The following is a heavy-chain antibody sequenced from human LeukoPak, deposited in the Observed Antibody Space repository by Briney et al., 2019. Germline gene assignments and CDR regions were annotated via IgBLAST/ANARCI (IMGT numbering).Heavy chain of an antibody. CDR1: GFTFSGNG. CDR3: AKDYYAYYYMDV. J-gene: IGHJ6*03. CDR2: IRDEGSNK. Sequence: GGSLRLSCAASGFTFSGNGMHWVRQAPGKGLEWVSFIRDEGSNKYYADSVKGRFTISRDNSKNTLYLQMNSLRAEDTAVYYCAKDYYAYYYMDVWGKGTTVTVS. V-gene: IGHV3-30*02.